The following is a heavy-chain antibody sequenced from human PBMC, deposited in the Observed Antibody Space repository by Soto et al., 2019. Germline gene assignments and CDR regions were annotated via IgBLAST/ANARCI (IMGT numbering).Heavy chain of an antibody. CDR3: VKDQGGYSGYVFDY. CDR2: ISSNGGST. D-gene: IGHD5-12*01. Sequence: GGSLRLSCGASGFIFSRYWMNWVRQAPGKGLEYVSAISSNGGSTYYADSVKGRFTISRDNSKNTLYLQMSSLRAEDTAVYYCVKDQGGYSGYVFDYWGQGTLVTVSS. J-gene: IGHJ4*02. CDR1: GFIFSRYW. V-gene: IGHV3-64D*06.